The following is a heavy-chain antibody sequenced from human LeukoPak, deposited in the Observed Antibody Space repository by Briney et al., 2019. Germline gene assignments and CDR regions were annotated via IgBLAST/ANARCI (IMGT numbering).Heavy chain of an antibody. Sequence: PSETLSLTCTVSGGSISSGGYYWSWIRQHPGKGLEWIGYIYYSGSTCYNPSLKSRVTISVDTSKNQFSLKLSSVTAADTAVYYCAREQKEIAARPADYWGQGTLVTVSS. J-gene: IGHJ4*02. D-gene: IGHD6-6*01. V-gene: IGHV4-31*03. CDR2: IYYSGST. CDR1: GGSISSGGYY. CDR3: AREQKEIAARPADY.